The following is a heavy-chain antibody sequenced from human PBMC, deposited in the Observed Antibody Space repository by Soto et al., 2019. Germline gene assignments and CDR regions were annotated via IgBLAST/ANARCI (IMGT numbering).Heavy chain of an antibody. J-gene: IGHJ4*02. CDR3: ARADHYDTSGYWK. D-gene: IGHD3-22*01. CDR2: ITSSSSYT. CDR1: GFTFSDYY. Sequence: QVQLVESGGGLVKPGGSLRLSCAASGFTFSDYYMSWIRQAPGKGLEWVSYITSSSSYTIYADSVRGRFTISRDNAKNSLFLEMNRLGAEDQAVYYCARADHYDTSGYWKWGQGTLVTVSS. V-gene: IGHV3-11*05.